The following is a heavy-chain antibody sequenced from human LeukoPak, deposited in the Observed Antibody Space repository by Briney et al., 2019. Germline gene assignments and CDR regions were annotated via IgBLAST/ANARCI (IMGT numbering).Heavy chain of an antibody. CDR3: ARDQGWEYSTVMGYFDY. J-gene: IGHJ4*02. V-gene: IGHV6-1*01. CDR2: TYYRSKLYN. CDR1: GDSVSSNSAA. Sequence: SQTLSLTCAISGDSVSSNSAAWNWIRQSPSRGLEWLGRTYYRSKLYNDYAVSVKSRITINPDTSKNQFSLQLNSVTPEDTAVYYCARDQGWEYSTVMGYFDYWGQGTLVTVSS. D-gene: IGHD6-13*01.